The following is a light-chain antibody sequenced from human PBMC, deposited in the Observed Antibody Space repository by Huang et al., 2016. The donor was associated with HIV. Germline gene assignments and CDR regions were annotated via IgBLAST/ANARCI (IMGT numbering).Light chain of an antibody. CDR1: QDIGTS. Sequence: QLTQSPPSLSASVGDTVIISCRASQDIGTSLAWYQQKRGRATKLLISAASTLQTGFSSQISGDSAGNYFSHFFPDLQNEDFATYYCQQLHAYPITFGQGTRLKI. V-gene: IGKV1-9*01. CDR3: QQLHAYPIT. J-gene: IGKJ5*01. CDR2: AAS.